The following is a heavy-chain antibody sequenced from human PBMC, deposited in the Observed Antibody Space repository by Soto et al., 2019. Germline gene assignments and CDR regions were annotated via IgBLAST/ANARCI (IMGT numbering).Heavy chain of an antibody. CDR2: LSYEGSEE. CDR3: ALTRRSSLLEVAGPGFEY. J-gene: IGHJ4*02. D-gene: IGHD6-19*01. CDR1: GFNFGVFG. Sequence: QVRLVESGGGVVQPGRSLRLSCAASGFNFGVFGMHWVRQAPGKGLEWLSVLSYEGSEEYYADSVRGRFTISRDNSKNTLFLQMDRLRVDDPGVYYCALTRRSSLLEVAGPGFEYWGQGTLVTVS. V-gene: IGHV3-30*03.